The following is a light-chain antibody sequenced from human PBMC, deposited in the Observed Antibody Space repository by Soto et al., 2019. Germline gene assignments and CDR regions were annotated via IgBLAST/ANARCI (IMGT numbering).Light chain of an antibody. V-gene: IGKV3-11*01. J-gene: IGKJ5*01. Sequence: IVVTQSPATLAFSPGGRATLSCRSSQSVSNNYLAWYQQKPGQAPRLLIVGASNRATGIPARFSGSGSGTDFTLAINRLEPDDFAVYYCQQRNDWPITFGQGTRLEIK. CDR3: QQRNDWPIT. CDR1: QSVSNNY. CDR2: GAS.